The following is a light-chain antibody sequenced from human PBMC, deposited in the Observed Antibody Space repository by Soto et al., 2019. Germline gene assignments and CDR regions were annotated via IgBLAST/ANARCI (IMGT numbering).Light chain of an antibody. CDR2: DVS. V-gene: IGLV2-14*03. Sequence: QSALTQPASVSGSPGQSITVSCTGTSSDIGSYDYVSWYQQHPGKAPKLMIYDVSNRPSGVSNRFSGSKSGNTASLTISGLQAEDEADYYCTAFTTAYTHVFGTGTKVTVL. CDR3: TAFTTAYTHV. CDR1: SSDIGSYDY. J-gene: IGLJ1*01.